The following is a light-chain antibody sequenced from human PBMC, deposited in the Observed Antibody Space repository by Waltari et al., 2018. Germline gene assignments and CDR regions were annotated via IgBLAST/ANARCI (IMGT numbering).Light chain of an antibody. CDR2: GAS. CDR3: QQYNNWPLT. Sequence: IVMTQSPATLSVSPGERGTLSCRASQSVSSTLAWYQQKPGQAPRLLIYGASTRATGIPARFSGSGSGTEFTLTISSLQSEDFAVYYCQQYNNWPLTFGGGTKVVIK. V-gene: IGKV3-15*01. CDR1: QSVSST. J-gene: IGKJ4*01.